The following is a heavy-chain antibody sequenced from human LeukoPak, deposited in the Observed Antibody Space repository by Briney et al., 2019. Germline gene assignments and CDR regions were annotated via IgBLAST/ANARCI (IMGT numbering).Heavy chain of an antibody. Sequence: ASVKVSCKASGYTFTGYYMHWVRQAPGQGLEWMGWINPNSGGTNYAQKFQGRVTMTRDTSISTAYMELSRLRSDDTAVYYCARGISVVVPAAMHRSDYWGQGTLVTVSS. D-gene: IGHD2-2*01. CDR2: INPNSGGT. CDR1: GYTFTGYY. J-gene: IGHJ4*02. V-gene: IGHV1-2*02. CDR3: ARGISVVVPAAMHRSDY.